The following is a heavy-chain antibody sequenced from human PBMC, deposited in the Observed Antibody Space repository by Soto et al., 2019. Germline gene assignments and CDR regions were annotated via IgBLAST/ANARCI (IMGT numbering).Heavy chain of an antibody. D-gene: IGHD3-10*01. Sequence: ASVKVSCKASGYTFTGYYMHWVRQAPGQGLEWMGWINPNSGGTNYAQKFQGWVTMTRDTSISTAYMELSRLRSDDTAVYYCARGQYYYGSGSFSNWFDPWGQGTLVTVSS. J-gene: IGHJ5*02. CDR2: INPNSGGT. V-gene: IGHV1-2*04. CDR3: ARGQYYYGSGSFSNWFDP. CDR1: GYTFTGYY.